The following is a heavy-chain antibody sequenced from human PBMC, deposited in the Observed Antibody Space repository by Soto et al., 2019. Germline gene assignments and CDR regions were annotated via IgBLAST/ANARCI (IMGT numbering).Heavy chain of an antibody. Sequence: QVQLQESGPRLVKPSETLSLTCSVSGSSISPYYWTWLRQAPGKGLEWIGYLFYRGTATYNPALKSRVTRSLDTSKKQVSLRLSSVTAADTAVYYCAREKDRILGGYAFGYWGPGTTVTVSS. CDR1: GSSISPYY. V-gene: IGHV4-59*01. D-gene: IGHD1-26*01. CDR2: LFYRGTA. J-gene: IGHJ3*01. CDR3: AREKDRILGGYAFGY.